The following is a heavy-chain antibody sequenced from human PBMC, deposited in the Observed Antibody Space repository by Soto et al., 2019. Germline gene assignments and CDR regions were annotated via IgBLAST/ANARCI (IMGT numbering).Heavy chain of an antibody. V-gene: IGHV1-69*02. CDR3: ASTGDSVDY. Sequence: ASVEVSSKASRGTFWSYTITRVRQASGQGLEWMGRIIPILGIANYAQKFQGRVTITADKSTSTAYMELSSLRSEDTAVYYCASTGDSVDYWGQGTLVTVS. J-gene: IGHJ4*02. CDR1: RGTFWSYT. CDR2: IIPILGIA. D-gene: IGHD4-17*01.